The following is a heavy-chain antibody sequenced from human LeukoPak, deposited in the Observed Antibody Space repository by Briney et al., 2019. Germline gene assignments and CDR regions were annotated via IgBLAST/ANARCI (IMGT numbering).Heavy chain of an antibody. D-gene: IGHD3-16*01. V-gene: IGHV4-59*01. CDR1: GGSISSYF. CDR3: ARGGTYALA. Sequence: PSETLSLTCTVSGGSISSYFWSWIRQPPGKGLEWIGYISYSGSTNYNPSLKSRVTISVDTSKNQFSLKLSSVTAADMAVYYCARGGTYALAWGQGTLVTVSS. J-gene: IGHJ5*02. CDR2: ISYSGST.